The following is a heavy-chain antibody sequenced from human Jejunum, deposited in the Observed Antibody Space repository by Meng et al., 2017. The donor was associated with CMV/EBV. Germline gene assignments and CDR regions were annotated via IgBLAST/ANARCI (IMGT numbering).Heavy chain of an antibody. CDR3: ARGLWSGFDY. J-gene: IGHJ4*02. Sequence: SVKVSCKASGVTFMTWGVGWVRLAPGQGLEWVGGRFKGDTNYAQKFEGRVTMTTDTSTSTAYMELTSLKFDDTAVYYCARGLWSGFDYWGQGTLVTVSS. CDR1: GVTFMTWG. D-gene: IGHD3-3*01. V-gene: IGHV1-18*01. CDR2: RFKGDT.